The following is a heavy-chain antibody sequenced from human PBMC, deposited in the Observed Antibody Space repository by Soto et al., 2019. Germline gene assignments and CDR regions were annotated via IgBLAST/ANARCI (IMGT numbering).Heavy chain of an antibody. D-gene: IGHD2-15*01. CDR2: IRGFSPYT. CDR3: ARDRGYDAHDYYYNAMDV. V-gene: IGHV3-21*01. J-gene: IGHJ6*02. Sequence: PGGSLRLSCVASGFTFRTYTMNWVRQAPGKGLEWVSGIRGFSPYTFYAESVKGRFTISRDNAKNSLYLQMNSLGVEDTAVYYCARDRGYDAHDYYYNAMDVWGQGTKVTVS. CDR1: GFTFRTYT.